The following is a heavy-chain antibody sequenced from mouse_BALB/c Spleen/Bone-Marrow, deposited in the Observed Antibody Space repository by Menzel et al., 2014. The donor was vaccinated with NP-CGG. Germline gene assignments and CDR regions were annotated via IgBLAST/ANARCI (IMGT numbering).Heavy chain of an antibody. Sequence: EVMLVESGGGLVKPGGSLKLSCAASGFTFGSYAMSWVRQTPEKRLEWVATISSGGSYTYYADSGKGRLTISRDNAKNTLYLQMSSLRSEDTAMYYCARSLYDYDAMDYWGQGTSVTVSS. J-gene: IGHJ4*01. CDR1: GFTFGSYA. D-gene: IGHD1-1*01. V-gene: IGHV5-9-1*01. CDR3: ARSLYDYDAMDY. CDR2: ISSGGSYT.